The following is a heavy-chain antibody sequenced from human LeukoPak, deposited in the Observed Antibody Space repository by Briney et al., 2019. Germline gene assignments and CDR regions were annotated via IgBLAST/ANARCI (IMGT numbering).Heavy chain of an antibody. Sequence: PSGTLSLTCAVSGGSISSSNWWSWVRQPPGKGLEWIGEIYHSGSTNYNPSLKSRVTISINKSKNQFSLELNSVTAADTAVYYCARGIPGYYNTSGYYYDYWGQGTLVTVSS. CDR2: IYHSGST. CDR3: ARGIPGYYNTSGYYYDY. D-gene: IGHD3-22*01. J-gene: IGHJ4*02. CDR1: GGSISSSNW. V-gene: IGHV4-4*02.